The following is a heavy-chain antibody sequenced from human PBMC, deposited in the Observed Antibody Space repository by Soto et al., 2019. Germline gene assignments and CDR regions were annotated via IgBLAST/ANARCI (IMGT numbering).Heavy chain of an antibody. V-gene: IGHV4-30-2*01. CDR1: GGSVSSGGYS. J-gene: IGHJ5*02. CDR3: TRGVLA. CDR2: ISPSGRP. Sequence: LSLTCSVSGGSVSSGGYSLSWIRQAPGKGLEWIGFISPSGRPAYNPSLKSRVSISVDTSKNQISLELSSVTAADTDVYYCTRGVLAWGPGTLVPVSS. D-gene: IGHD2-8*01.